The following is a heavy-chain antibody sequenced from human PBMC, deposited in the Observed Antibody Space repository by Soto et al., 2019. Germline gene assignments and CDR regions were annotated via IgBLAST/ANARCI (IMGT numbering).Heavy chain of an antibody. Sequence: GGSLRLSCAASGFTFSSYSMNWVRQAPGKGLEWVSSISSSSSYIYYADSVKGRFTISRDNAKNSLYLQVNSLRAEDTAVYYCSRERHSSSDGFDYWCQGTLVTVSS. D-gene: IGHD6-6*01. CDR2: ISSSSSYI. V-gene: IGHV3-21*01. J-gene: IGHJ4*02. CDR1: GFTFSSYS. CDR3: SRERHSSSDGFDY.